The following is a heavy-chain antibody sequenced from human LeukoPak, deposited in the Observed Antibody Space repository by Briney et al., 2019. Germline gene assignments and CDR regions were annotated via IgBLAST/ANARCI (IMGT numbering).Heavy chain of an antibody. Sequence: GGSLRLSCAASGFTFDDYAMHWVRQAPGKGLEWVSGISWNSGSIGYADSVKGRFTISRDNAKNSLYLQMNSLRAEDTALYYCAKVNTYDSSGYSDYWGQGTLVTVSS. CDR3: AKVNTYDSSGYSDY. J-gene: IGHJ4*02. V-gene: IGHV3-9*01. CDR2: ISWNSGSI. D-gene: IGHD3-22*01. CDR1: GFTFDDYA.